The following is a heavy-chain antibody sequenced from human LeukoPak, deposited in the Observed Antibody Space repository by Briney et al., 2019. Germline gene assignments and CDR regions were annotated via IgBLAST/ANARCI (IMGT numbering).Heavy chain of an antibody. D-gene: IGHD3-10*01. J-gene: IGHJ4*02. CDR3: ARVGRGSMVQWDY. CDR1: GGSFSGYY. CDR2: INHSGST. Sequence: SETLSLTCAVYGGSFSGYYWSWIRQPPGKGLEWIGEINHSGSTNYNPSLKSRVTISVDTSKNQFSLKLSSVTAADTAVYYCARVGRGSMVQWDYWGQGTLVTVSS. V-gene: IGHV4-34*01.